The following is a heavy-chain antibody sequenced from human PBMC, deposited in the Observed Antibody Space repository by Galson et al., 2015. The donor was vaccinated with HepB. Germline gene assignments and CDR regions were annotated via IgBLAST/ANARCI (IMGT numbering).Heavy chain of an antibody. D-gene: IGHD2-21*02. J-gene: IGHJ3*02. CDR3: ARSRLRNAFDI. Sequence: SEPLSLTCTVSGGSISSDYWSWIRQPPGKGLEWIGYIYYSGSTNYNPSLKSRVTISVDTSKNQFSLKLNSVTAADTAVYYCARSRLRNAFDIWGQGTMVTVSS. V-gene: IGHV4-59*08. CDR1: GGSISSDY. CDR2: IYYSGST.